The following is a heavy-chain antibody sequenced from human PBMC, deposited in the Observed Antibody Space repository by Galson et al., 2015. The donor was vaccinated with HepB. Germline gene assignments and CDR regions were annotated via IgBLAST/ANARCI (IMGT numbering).Heavy chain of an antibody. D-gene: IGHD3-10*01. J-gene: IGHJ4*02. CDR1: GGTFSTYG. CDR2: IIPIFHRA. Sequence: SVKVSCKASGGTFSTYGIVWVRQAPGQGLEWMGGIIPIFHRANYAQKFQGRVAITADESTSTVYMELSSLRSEDTAVYYCARDKARFGDYYFDYWGQGTLVTVSS. CDR3: ARDKARFGDYYFDY. V-gene: IGHV1-69*13.